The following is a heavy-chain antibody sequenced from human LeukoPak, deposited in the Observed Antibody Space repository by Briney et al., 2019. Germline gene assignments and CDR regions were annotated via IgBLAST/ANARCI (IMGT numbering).Heavy chain of an antibody. Sequence: GRSLRLSCAASGFTFSSHAMHWVRQAPGKGLEWVAVISYDGSNKYYADSVKGRFTISRDNSKNTLYLQMNSLRAEDTAVYYCAREPMYAALDYWGQGTLVTVSS. V-gene: IGHV3-30*04. J-gene: IGHJ4*02. CDR1: GFTFSSHA. CDR3: AREPMYAALDY. CDR2: ISYDGSNK. D-gene: IGHD2-15*01.